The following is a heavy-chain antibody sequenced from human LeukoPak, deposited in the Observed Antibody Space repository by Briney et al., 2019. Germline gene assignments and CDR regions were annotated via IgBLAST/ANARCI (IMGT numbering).Heavy chain of an antibody. CDR3: ARSQYSYTSFDY. Sequence: PGGSLRLSCAASGFTFNSYAMSWVRQAPGEGLEWVSAIRGSGGGTYYADSVKGRFTISRDNAKNTLYLQMNSLRAEDTAVYYCARSQYSYTSFDYWGQGTLVTVSS. V-gene: IGHV3-23*01. CDR1: GFTFNSYA. CDR2: IRGSGGGT. J-gene: IGHJ4*02. D-gene: IGHD5-18*01.